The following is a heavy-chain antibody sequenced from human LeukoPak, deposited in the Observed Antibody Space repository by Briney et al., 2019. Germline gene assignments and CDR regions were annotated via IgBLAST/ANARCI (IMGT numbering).Heavy chain of an antibody. V-gene: IGHV3-53*01. CDR1: GLTFSDYY. J-gene: IGHJ5*02. CDR3: ASSPGSSRFDP. CDR2: IYSGGST. Sequence: PGGSLRLSCAVSGLTFSDYYMSWTRQAPGKGPEWVSVIYSGGSTYYADSVKGRFTISRDNSKNTLYLQMNSLRAEDTAVYYCASSPGSSRFDPWGQGTLVTVSS.